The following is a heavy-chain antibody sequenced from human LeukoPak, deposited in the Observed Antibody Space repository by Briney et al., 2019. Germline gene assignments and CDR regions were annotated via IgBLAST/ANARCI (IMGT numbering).Heavy chain of an antibody. J-gene: IGHJ4*02. CDR3: ARDLFSESGYSYDSTDY. V-gene: IGHV3-48*02. Sequence: GGSLRLSCAASGFTFSSYSMTWVRQAPGKGLEWVSYISSSSSTIYYADSVKGRFTISRDNAKNSLYLQMNSLRDEDTAVYYCARDLFSESGYSYDSTDYWGQGTLVTVSS. D-gene: IGHD5-18*01. CDR2: ISSSSSTI. CDR1: GFTFSSYS.